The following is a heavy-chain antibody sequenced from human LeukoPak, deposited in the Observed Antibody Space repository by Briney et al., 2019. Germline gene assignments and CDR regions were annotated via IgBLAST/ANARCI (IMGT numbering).Heavy chain of an antibody. CDR1: GFTFSTSA. V-gene: IGHV3-30-3*01. Sequence: GGSLRLSCVVSGFTFSTSAMSWVRQAPGKGLEWVAVISYDGSNKYYADSVKGRFTISRDNSKNTLYLQMNSLRAEDTAVYYCARDPGYYYGSGNFDYWGQGTLVTVSS. D-gene: IGHD3-10*01. CDR3: ARDPGYYYGSGNFDY. CDR2: ISYDGSNK. J-gene: IGHJ4*02.